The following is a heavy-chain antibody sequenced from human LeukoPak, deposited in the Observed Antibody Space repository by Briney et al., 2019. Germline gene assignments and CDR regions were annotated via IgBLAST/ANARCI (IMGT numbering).Heavy chain of an antibody. D-gene: IGHD3-9*01. V-gene: IGHV3-30*02. Sequence: GGSLRLSCAASGFTFDDYAMHWVRQAPGKGLEWVAFIRYDGSNKYYADSVKGRFTISRDNSKNTLYLQMNSLRAEDTAVYYCAKDNYDILTDYYYFDYWGQGTLVAVSS. CDR2: IRYDGSNK. CDR3: AKDNYDILTDYYYFDY. J-gene: IGHJ4*02. CDR1: GFTFDDYA.